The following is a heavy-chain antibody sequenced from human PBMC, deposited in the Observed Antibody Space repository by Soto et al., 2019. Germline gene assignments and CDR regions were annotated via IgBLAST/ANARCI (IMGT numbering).Heavy chain of an antibody. Sequence: KTSETLSLTCTVAGGSVSSGSYYWNWIRLPPGKGLEWIGYIHYSGSTDYNPTLKSRVAISVDTSKSQFSLKLSSVTAADTAVYYCARGKTVNYYYGMDVWGQGTTVTVS. V-gene: IGHV4-61*01. D-gene: IGHD2-21*02. CDR3: ARGKTVNYYYGMDV. CDR2: IHYSGST. CDR1: GGSVSSGSYY. J-gene: IGHJ6*02.